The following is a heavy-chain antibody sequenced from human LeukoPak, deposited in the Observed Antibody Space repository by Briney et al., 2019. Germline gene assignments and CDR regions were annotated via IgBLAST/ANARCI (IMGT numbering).Heavy chain of an antibody. V-gene: IGHV1-2*02. D-gene: IGHD6-13*01. J-gene: IGHJ6*03. Sequence: GASVKVSCKASGYTFTGYYMHWVRQAPGQGLEWMGWINPNSGGTNYAQKFQGRVTMTRDTSISTAYMELSRLRSDDTAVYYCARAGYSSSWYGGHYYYYYMDVWGKGTTVTVSS. CDR3: ARAGYSSSWYGGHYYYYYMDV. CDR1: GYTFTGYY. CDR2: INPNSGGT.